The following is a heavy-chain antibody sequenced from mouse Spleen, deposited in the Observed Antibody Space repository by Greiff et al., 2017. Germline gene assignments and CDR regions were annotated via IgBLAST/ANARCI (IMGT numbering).Heavy chain of an antibody. V-gene: IGHV14-1*01. CDR1: GFNIKDYY. CDR2: IDPEDGDT. Sequence: DVKLQESGAELVRPGASVKLSCTASGFNIKDYYMHWVKQRPEQGLEWIGRIDPEDGDTEYAPKFQGKATMTADTSSNTAYLQLSSLTSEDTAVYYCTTPLYYYGSSYWAMDYWGQGTSVTVSS. J-gene: IGHJ4*01. D-gene: IGHD1-1*01. CDR3: TTPLYYYGSSYWAMDY.